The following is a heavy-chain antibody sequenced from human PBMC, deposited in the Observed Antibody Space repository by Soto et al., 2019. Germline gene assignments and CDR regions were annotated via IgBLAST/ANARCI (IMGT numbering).Heavy chain of an antibody. CDR1: GGTFSSYA. D-gene: IGHD2-15*01. CDR2: IIPIFGTA. J-gene: IGHJ4*02. Sequence: QVQLVQSGAEVKKPGSSVKVSCKASGGTFSSYAISWVRQAPGQALEWMGGIIPIFGTANYAQKFQGRVTITADESTSTADMELSSLRSEDTAVYYCARELYCSGGSCRDYWGQGTLVTVSS. CDR3: ARELYCSGGSCRDY. V-gene: IGHV1-69*01.